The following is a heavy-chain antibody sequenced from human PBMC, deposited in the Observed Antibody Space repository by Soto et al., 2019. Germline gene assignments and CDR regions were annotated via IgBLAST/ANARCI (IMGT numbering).Heavy chain of an antibody. CDR2: IIPIFGTA. J-gene: IGHJ6*03. CDR3: ARPTPYSSGIPSSVAPYYMDV. D-gene: IGHD6-19*01. CDR1: GGTFSSYA. V-gene: IGHV1-69*13. Sequence: ASVKVSCKASGGTFSSYAISWVRQAPGQGLEWMGGIIPIFGTANYAQKFQGRVTITADESTSTAYMELSRLRSEDTAVYYCARPTPYSSGIPSSVAPYYMDVWGKGTTVTVSS.